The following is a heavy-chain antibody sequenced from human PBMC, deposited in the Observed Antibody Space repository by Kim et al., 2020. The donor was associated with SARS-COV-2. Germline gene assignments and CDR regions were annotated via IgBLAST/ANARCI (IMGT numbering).Heavy chain of an antibody. CDR1: GYSFASHW. J-gene: IGHJ4*02. CDR3: AIGGGTSVTCKLPFY. V-gene: IGHV5-51*01. Sequence: GESLKISCKGSGYSFASHWIGWVRQMPGKGLEWMGLIHPGDSDTRYSPSFQGQVTISADKSISTAYLQWSGLKASDTAMYYCAIGGGTSVTCKLPFYWGQGARVTVSS. D-gene: IGHD3-16*01. CDR2: IHPGDSDT.